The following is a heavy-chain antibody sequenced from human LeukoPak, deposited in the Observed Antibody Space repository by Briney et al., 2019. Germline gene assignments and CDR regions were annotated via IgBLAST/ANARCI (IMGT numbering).Heavy chain of an antibody. CDR1: GYIFTSYW. Sequence: GESLKISCKGSGYIFTSYWIGWVRQMPGKGLEWMGIIYPGDSDTRYSPSFQGQVTISADKSIRTVYLQWSSLKASDTAIYYCARTALPKYYFDYWGQGTLVTVSS. D-gene: IGHD2-2*01. CDR3: ARTALPKYYFDY. V-gene: IGHV5-51*01. J-gene: IGHJ4*02. CDR2: IYPGDSDT.